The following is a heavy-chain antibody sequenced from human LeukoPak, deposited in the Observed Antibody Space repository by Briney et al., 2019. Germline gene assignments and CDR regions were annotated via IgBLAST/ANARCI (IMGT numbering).Heavy chain of an antibody. CDR1: GGSISSYY. CDR3: ARLPCSGGSCYVAH. D-gene: IGHD2-15*01. Sequence: PSETLSLTCTVSGGSISSYYWSWIRQPPGKGLEWIGYIYYSGSTNYNPSIKSRVTISLHTPKNKFSLKLSSVTAADTAVYYCARLPCSGGSCYVAHWGQGTLVTVSS. J-gene: IGHJ5*02. CDR2: IYYSGST. V-gene: IGHV4-59*01.